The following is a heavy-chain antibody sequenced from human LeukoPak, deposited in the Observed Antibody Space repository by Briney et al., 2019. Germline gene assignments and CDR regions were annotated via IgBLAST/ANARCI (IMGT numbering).Heavy chain of an antibody. CDR3: ARKMSGYYNVDY. CDR1: GFKYSDYY. J-gene: IGHJ4*02. D-gene: IGHD3-9*01. CDR2: ISSSGSAI. V-gene: IGHV3-11*01. Sequence: GGSLRLSCAASGFKYSDYYMSWIRQAPGKGLEWISYISSSGSAIHHADSVKGRFTVSRDNAKNSLYLQMNSLRAEDTAVYYCARKMSGYYNVDYWGQGTLVTVSS.